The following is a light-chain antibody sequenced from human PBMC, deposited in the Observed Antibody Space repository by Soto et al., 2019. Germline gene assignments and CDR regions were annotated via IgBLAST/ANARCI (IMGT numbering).Light chain of an antibody. Sequence: ENVFTPAPGPPSLSPGERATLSCMASQSVSSNLAWYQQKPGQAPRLLIYGASTRATGIPARFSGSGSGTEFTVTISSLQSEDFAVYYCQQYNNWPLTFGGGTKVDIK. CDR1: QSVSSN. CDR3: QQYNNWPLT. V-gene: IGKV3-15*01. J-gene: IGKJ4*01. CDR2: GAS.